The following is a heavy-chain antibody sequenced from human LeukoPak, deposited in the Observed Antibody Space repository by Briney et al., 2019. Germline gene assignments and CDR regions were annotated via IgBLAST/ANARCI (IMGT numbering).Heavy chain of an antibody. CDR2: INPGGSST. D-gene: IGHD1-14*01. V-gene: IGHV3-74*01. Sequence: GGSLRLSCAASGFTFSNYWMHWFRQVPGKELVWVSRINPGGSSTTYADSVRGRFTISRGNAKNTLYLQMDSLRAEDTGVYYCARSNQADDYWGQGTLVTVSS. CDR3: ARSNQADDY. CDR1: GFTFSNYW. J-gene: IGHJ4*02.